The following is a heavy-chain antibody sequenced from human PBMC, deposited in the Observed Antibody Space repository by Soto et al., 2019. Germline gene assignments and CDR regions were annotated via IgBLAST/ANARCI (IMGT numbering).Heavy chain of an antibody. CDR3: ARDTAMVSWYYYYGMDV. CDR1: GGSISSSSYY. V-gene: IGHV4-39*02. Sequence: SETLSLTCTVSGGSISSSSYYWGWIRQPPGKGLEWIGSIYYRGSTYYNPSIKNRVTISVDTSKNHFSLKLSSVTAADTAVYYCARDTAMVSWYYYYGMDVWGQGTTVT. CDR2: IYYRGST. D-gene: IGHD5-18*01. J-gene: IGHJ6*02.